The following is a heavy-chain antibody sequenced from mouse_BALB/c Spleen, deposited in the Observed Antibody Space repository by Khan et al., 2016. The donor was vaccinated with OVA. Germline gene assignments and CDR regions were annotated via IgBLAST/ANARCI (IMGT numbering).Heavy chain of an antibody. J-gene: IGHJ2*01. Sequence: QVQLKQSGAELVKPGASVKLSCKTSGYTFTSYWIHWVKQTPGKGLEWIARIYTGTDNTYYTEKLKDKFTLSADKSSSTAYMQISSLKSEDSAVYFCAREEALYYFDYWGQGTTLTVSS. CDR1: GYTFTSYW. V-gene: IGHV1S132*01. CDR2: IYTGTDNT. CDR3: AREEALYYFDY. D-gene: IGHD3-2*02.